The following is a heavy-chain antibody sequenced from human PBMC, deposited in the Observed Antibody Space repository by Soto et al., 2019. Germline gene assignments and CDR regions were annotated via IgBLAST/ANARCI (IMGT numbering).Heavy chain of an antibody. D-gene: IGHD4-17*01. CDR2: INPNSGGT. CDR3: ARVDYGDHDAFDI. J-gene: IGHJ3*02. CDR1: GYTFTGYY. Sequence: ASVKVSCKASGYTFTGYYMHWVRQAPGQGLEWMGWINPNSGGTNYEQKFQGRVTMTRDTSISTAYMELSRLRSDDTAVYYCARVDYGDHDAFDIWGQGTMVTVSS. V-gene: IGHV1-2*02.